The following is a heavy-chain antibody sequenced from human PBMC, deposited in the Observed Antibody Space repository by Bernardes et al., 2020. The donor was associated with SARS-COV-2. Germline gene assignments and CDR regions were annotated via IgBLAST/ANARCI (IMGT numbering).Heavy chain of an antibody. D-gene: IGHD3-3*01. V-gene: IGHV3-23*01. Sequence: GGSLRLSCATSGFTFRTYAMPWVRQAPGKGLEWVSSLVPGGNTYYAESVKGRFTISRDNSKNMVYLQMNSLGAEDKAVYYCAKDGRFWTVYYPPPPAFDYWGKGTMVNVSA. CDR1: GFTFRTYA. CDR2: LVPGGNT. CDR3: AKDGRFWTVYYPPPPAFDY. J-gene: IGHJ4*02.